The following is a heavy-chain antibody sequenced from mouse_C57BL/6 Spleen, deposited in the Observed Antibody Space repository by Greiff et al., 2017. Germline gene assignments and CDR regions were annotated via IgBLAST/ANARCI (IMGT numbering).Heavy chain of an antibody. V-gene: IGHV1-55*01. Sequence: QVQLQQSGAELVKPGASVQMSCKASGYTFTSYWITWVKQRPGQGLEWIGDIYPGSGSTNYNEKFKSKATLTVDTASSTAYMQLSSLTSEDSAVYYCERGTTVGARGYFNVWGTGTTVTVSS. CDR3: ERGTTVGARGYFNV. CDR1: GYTFTSYW. J-gene: IGHJ1*03. D-gene: IGHD1-1*01. CDR2: IYPGSGST.